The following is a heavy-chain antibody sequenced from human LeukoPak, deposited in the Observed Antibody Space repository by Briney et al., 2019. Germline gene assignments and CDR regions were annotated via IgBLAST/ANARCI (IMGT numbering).Heavy chain of an antibody. D-gene: IGHD4/OR15-4a*01. Sequence: PGGSLRLSCAASGFTFSSSEMHWVRQAPGKGLEWVSFISGSGSSIYYADSMKGRFTISRDNSKNTLYLQMNSLRAEDTAVYYCARRAGAYSHPYDYWGQGTLVTVSS. J-gene: IGHJ4*02. V-gene: IGHV3-48*03. CDR1: GFTFSSSE. CDR2: ISGSGSSI. CDR3: ARRAGAYSHPYDY.